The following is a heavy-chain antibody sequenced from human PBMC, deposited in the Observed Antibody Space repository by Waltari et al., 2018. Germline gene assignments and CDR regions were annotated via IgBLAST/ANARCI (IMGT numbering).Heavy chain of an antibody. J-gene: IGHJ6*03. CDR1: GFTFRRYS. CDR3: AKGDCSGGSCYHEYYYYYMDV. CDR2: IRYDGSNK. Sequence: QVQLVESGGGVVQPGGSLRLSCAASGFTFRRYSMPWARQAPAQGMEWVAFIRYDGSNKYYADSVKGRFTISRDNSKNTLYLQMNSLRAEDTAVYYCAKGDCSGGSCYHEYYYYYMDVWGKGTTVTVSS. V-gene: IGHV3-30*02. D-gene: IGHD2-15*01.